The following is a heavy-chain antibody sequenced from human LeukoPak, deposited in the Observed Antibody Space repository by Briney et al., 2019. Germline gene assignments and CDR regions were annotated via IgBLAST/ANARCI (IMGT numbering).Heavy chain of an antibody. D-gene: IGHD2-2*02. CDR1: GGTFSSYA. CDR2: IIPILGIA. CDR3: ARGSVVPAAITYYYYYYYMDV. Sequence: GASVKVSCKASGGTFSSYAISWVRQAPGQGLEWMGRIIPILGIANYAQKFQGRVTITADKSTSTAYMELSSLRSEDTAVYYCARGSVVPAAITYYYYYYYMDVWGKGTTVTVSS. V-gene: IGHV1-69*04. J-gene: IGHJ6*03.